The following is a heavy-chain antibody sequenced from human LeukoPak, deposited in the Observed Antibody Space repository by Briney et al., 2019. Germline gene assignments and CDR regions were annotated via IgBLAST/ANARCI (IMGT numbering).Heavy chain of an antibody. CDR3: ARPGSGYSYTIDY. CDR2: INPNSGGT. CDR1: GYTFTGYY. Sequence: GASVKVSCKASGYTFTGYYMHWVRQAPGQGLEWMGWINPNSGGTNYAQKFQGRVTMTRDTSISTAYMELSRLRSDDTAVYYRARPGSGYSYTIDYWGQGTLVTVSS. D-gene: IGHD5-18*01. J-gene: IGHJ4*02. V-gene: IGHV1-2*02.